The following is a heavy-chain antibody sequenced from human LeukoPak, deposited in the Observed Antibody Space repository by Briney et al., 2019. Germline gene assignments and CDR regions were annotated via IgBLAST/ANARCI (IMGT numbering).Heavy chain of an antibody. CDR1: GYSFTSYD. V-gene: IGHV1-18*01. CDR2: ISAYNGNT. CDR3: ARAEKPNWGNYYYYCMDV. D-gene: IGHD7-27*01. J-gene: IGHJ6*03. Sequence: GASVKVSCKASGYSFTSYDINWVRQAPGQGLEWMGWISAYNGNTNYPQKLQGRVTMTTDTSTTTAYMELRGLRSDDTAVYYCARAEKPNWGNYYYYCMDVWGKGTTVTVSS.